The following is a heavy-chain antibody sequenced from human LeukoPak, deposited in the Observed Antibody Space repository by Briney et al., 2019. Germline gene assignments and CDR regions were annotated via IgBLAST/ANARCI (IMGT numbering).Heavy chain of an antibody. J-gene: IGHJ3*02. Sequence: GGSLRLSCAASGFTFSSYWMHWVRQAPGKGLVWVSRINSDGSSTSYADSVKGRFTISRDNAKNSLYLQMNSLRAEDTAVCYCARPALWFGENAFDIWGQGTMVTVSS. CDR1: GFTFSSYW. V-gene: IGHV3-74*01. D-gene: IGHD3-10*01. CDR3: ARPALWFGENAFDI. CDR2: INSDGSST.